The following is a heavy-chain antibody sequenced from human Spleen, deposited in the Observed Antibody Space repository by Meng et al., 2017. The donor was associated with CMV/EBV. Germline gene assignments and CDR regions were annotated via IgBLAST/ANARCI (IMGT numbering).Heavy chain of an antibody. CDR3: AKGDIVVVRNGDAFDM. CDR1: GFIFSSYA. Sequence: GSLRLSCAASGFIFSSYAMNWVRQAPGKGLEWVSVISGSGGSTYYADSVKGRFTIFRDNSKNTLYLQMNSLRAEDTAVYYCAKGDIVVVRNGDAFDMWGQGTMVTVSS. V-gene: IGHV3-23*01. J-gene: IGHJ3*02. CDR2: ISGSGGST. D-gene: IGHD2-2*01.